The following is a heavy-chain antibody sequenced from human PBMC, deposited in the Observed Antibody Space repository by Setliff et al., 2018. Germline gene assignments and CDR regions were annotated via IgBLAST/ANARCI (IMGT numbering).Heavy chain of an antibody. Sequence: PSETLSLTCTVSGGSISGASIRSYYWSWIRQPPGKGLEFIGYVYYSGTTNYDPSLKSRVTISVDTSKNQFSLKLSSVTAADTAIYYCARSRGVCTNGVCYTSYFYMDVWGKGTTVTVSS. V-gene: IGHV4-61*01. CDR3: ARSRGVCTNGVCYTSYFYMDV. J-gene: IGHJ6*03. D-gene: IGHD2-8*01. CDR2: VYYSGTT. CDR1: GGSISGASIRSYY.